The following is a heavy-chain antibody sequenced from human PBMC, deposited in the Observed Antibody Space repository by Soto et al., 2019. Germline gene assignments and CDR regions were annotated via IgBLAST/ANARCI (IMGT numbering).Heavy chain of an antibody. CDR2: ISAFIGKA. Sequence: AAVKVSCKASGYTFTSYGISWVRQAPGQWLECMFWISAFIGKATYAQKLQGRVTITADESTSTAYMELSSLRSEDTAVYYCAREGNENYYDSSGYPFDYWGQGTLVTVSS. D-gene: IGHD3-22*01. CDR1: GYTFTSYG. J-gene: IGHJ4*02. V-gene: IGHV1-18*01. CDR3: AREGNENYYDSSGYPFDY.